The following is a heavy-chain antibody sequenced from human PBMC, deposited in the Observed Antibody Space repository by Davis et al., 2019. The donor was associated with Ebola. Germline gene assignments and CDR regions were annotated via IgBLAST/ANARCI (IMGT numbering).Heavy chain of an antibody. CDR2: ISSSGSTI. V-gene: IGHV3-11*01. Sequence: GGSLRLSCAASGFTFSHLGMHWVRQAPGKGLEWVSYISSSGSTIYYADSVKGRFTISRDNAKNSLYLQMNSLRAEDTAVYYCAKTKEDGMDVWGKGTTVTVSS. CDR1: GFTFSHLG. D-gene: IGHD2-8*01. J-gene: IGHJ6*04. CDR3: AKTKEDGMDV.